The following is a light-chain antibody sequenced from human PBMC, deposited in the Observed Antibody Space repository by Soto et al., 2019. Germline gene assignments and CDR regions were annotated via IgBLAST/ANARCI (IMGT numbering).Light chain of an antibody. CDR1: SSNIGSGYN. Sequence: QSVLTQPPSVSGAPGQRVTISCTGSSSNIGSGYNVHWYQQHPGKVPKLIIYEVTNRPSGVSNRFSGSKSGNTASLTISGLQSDDEADYYCSSFTTISTYVFGTGTKVTVL. J-gene: IGLJ1*01. V-gene: IGLV2-14*01. CDR3: SSFTTISTYV. CDR2: EVT.